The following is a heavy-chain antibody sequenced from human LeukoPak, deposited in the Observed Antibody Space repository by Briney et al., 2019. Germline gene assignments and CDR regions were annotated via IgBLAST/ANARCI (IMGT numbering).Heavy chain of an antibody. D-gene: IGHD1-26*01. Sequence: GESLRLSCAASGFTFSSYAMQWVRQAPGKGLEGVAVISYAGSNKYYADSVKGRFTISRDNSKNTLYLQMDSLRAEDTAVYYCARGNEGGNWFDPWGQGTLVTVSS. CDR3: ARGNEGGNWFDP. J-gene: IGHJ5*02. V-gene: IGHV3-30-3*01. CDR1: GFTFSSYA. CDR2: ISYAGSNK.